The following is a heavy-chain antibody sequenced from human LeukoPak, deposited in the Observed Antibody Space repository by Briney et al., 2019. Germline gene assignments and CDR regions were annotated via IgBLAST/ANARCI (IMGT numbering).Heavy chain of an antibody. J-gene: IGHJ4*02. CDR2: MSYSGSST. CDR1: GFTFSSYA. CDR3: AKDRSSSFSGFLEY. Sequence: GGSLRLPCAASGFTFSSYAMNWVRQAPGKGLEWVSAMSYSGSSTYYADSVKGRFTISRDNSKNTLYLQINSPRAEDTAVYYCAKDRSSSFSGFLEYWGQGTLVTVSS. D-gene: IGHD6-6*01. V-gene: IGHV3-23*01.